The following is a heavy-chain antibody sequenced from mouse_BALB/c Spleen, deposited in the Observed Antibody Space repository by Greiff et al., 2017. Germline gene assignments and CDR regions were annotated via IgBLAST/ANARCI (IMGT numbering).Heavy chain of an antibody. CDR3: AEGDYGGFAY. J-gene: IGHJ3*01. CDR1: GYSITSDYA. V-gene: IGHV3-2*02. Sequence: EVKLQESGPGLVKPSQSLSLTCTVTGYSITSDYAWNWIRQFPGNKLEWMGYISYSGSTSYNPSLKSRISITRDTSKNQFFLQLNSVTTEDTATYYCAEGDYGGFAYWGQGTLVTVSA. CDR2: ISYSGST. D-gene: IGHD2-4*01.